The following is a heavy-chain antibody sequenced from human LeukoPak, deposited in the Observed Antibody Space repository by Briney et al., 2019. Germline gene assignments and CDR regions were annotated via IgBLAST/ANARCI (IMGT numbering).Heavy chain of an antibody. Sequence: SETLSLTCAVYGGSFSGYYWSWIRQPPGKGLEWIGEIDHSGSTNYNPSLKSRVTISVDTSKNQFSLKLSSVTAADTAVYYCARVRISMIVVAYGMDVWGQGTMVTVSS. J-gene: IGHJ6*02. CDR2: IDHSGST. CDR3: ARVRISMIVVAYGMDV. D-gene: IGHD3-22*01. V-gene: IGHV4-34*01. CDR1: GGSFSGYY.